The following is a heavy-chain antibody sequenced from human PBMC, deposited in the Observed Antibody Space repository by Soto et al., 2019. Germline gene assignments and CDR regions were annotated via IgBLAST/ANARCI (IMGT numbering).Heavy chain of an antibody. CDR1: GFSLSTSGVG. CDR3: AHRPRNWNYVENWFDP. V-gene: IGHV2-5*02. J-gene: IGHJ5*02. D-gene: IGHD1-7*01. CDR2: IYWDDDK. Sequence: SGPPLVNPTHTLPLTCTFSGFSLSTSGVGVGWIRQPPGKALEWLALIYWDDDKRYSPSLKSRLTITKDTSKNQVVLTMTNMDPVDTATYYCAHRPRNWNYVENWFDPWGQGTLVTVS.